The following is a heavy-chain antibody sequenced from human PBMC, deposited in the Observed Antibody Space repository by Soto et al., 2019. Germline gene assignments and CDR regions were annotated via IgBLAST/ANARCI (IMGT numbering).Heavy chain of an antibody. CDR1: GGSIDSRGYC. CDR3: ARIRDYYLFVDA. V-gene: IGHV4-31*03. CDR2: IYSNART. J-gene: IGHJ5*02. D-gene: IGHD3-10*01. Sequence: TLSLTCTVSGGSIDSRGYCWTWIRQRPGKGLEWIGYIYSNARTDCNPSLKNRLTMSVDTSKNQFSLRLSSVTVADTAKYYCARIRDYYLFVDAWGPGTLVT.